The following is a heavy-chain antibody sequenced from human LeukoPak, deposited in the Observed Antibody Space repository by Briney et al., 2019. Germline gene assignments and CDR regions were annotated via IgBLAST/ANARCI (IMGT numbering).Heavy chain of an antibody. D-gene: IGHD3-3*01. Sequence: PGGSLRLSCAASGFTFSSYSMNWVRQAPGKGREWVSYIRSSSSTIYYPDSVKGGFTISGDNAKHSLYLQMTILRAEDTAVYYCARVTPALGGFWSGYLDYWGQGTLVTVSS. J-gene: IGHJ4*02. V-gene: IGHV3-48*01. CDR1: GFTFSSYS. CDR2: IRSSSSTI. CDR3: ARVTPALGGFWSGYLDY.